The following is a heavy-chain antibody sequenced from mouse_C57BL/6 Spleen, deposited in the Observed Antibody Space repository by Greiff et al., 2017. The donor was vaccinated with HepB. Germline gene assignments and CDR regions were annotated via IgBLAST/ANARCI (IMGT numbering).Heavy chain of an antibody. Sequence: VKLQQPGTELVKPGASVKLSCKASGYTFTSYWMHWVKQRPGQGLEWIGNINPSNGGTNYNEKFKSKATLTVDKSSSTAYMQLSSLTSEDSAVYYCARGYYSKGWYFEVWGTGTTVTVSS. CDR2: INPSNGGT. V-gene: IGHV1-53*01. J-gene: IGHJ1*03. D-gene: IGHD2-5*01. CDR1: GYTFTSYW. CDR3: ARGYYSKGWYFEV.